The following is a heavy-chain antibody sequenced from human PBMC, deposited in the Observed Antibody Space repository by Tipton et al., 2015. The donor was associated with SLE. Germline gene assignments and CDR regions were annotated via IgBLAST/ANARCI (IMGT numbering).Heavy chain of an antibody. J-gene: IGHJ5*02. CDR2: ISAYNGNT. V-gene: IGHV1-18*01. D-gene: IGHD2-2*01. Sequence: QLVQSGAEVKKPGASVKVSCKASGYTFTSYGISWVRQAPGQGLEWMGWISAYNGNTNYAQKLQGRVTMTTDTSTSTAYMELRSLRSDDTAVYYRARDLYDIVVVPAAMGRWFDPWGQGTLVTVSS. CDR3: ARDLYDIVVVPAAMGRWFDP. CDR1: GYTFTSYG.